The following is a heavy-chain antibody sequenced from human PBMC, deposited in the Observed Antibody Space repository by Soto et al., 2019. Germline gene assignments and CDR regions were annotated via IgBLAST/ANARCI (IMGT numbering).Heavy chain of an antibody. CDR1: GFDFNTYG. J-gene: IGHJ5*02. CDR3: AKDSSITAAGSGGWFDP. D-gene: IGHD6-13*01. Sequence: QVQLVQSGGGVVQPGRSLRLSCAASGFDFNTYGLHWVRQAPGKGLERVAGISFDGGNQYYADSVKGRFTISRDKSNNTLFLQMNSLGAEDTATYYCAKDSSITAAGSGGWFDPWGQGTLVIVSS. V-gene: IGHV3-30*18. CDR2: ISFDGGNQ.